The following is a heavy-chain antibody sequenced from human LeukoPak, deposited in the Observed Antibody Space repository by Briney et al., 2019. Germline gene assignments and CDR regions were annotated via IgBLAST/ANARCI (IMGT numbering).Heavy chain of an antibody. V-gene: IGHV3-21*01. CDR3: ARHDY. J-gene: IGHJ4*02. CDR1: GFIFSRYT. Sequence: PGGSLRLSCVTSGFIFSRYTMNWVRQAPGKGLEWVSSISATSAYIFYAASVKGRFTISRDNAKNSLFLQMNSLRADDTAVYYCARHDYWGQGTLVTVSS. CDR2: ISATSAYI.